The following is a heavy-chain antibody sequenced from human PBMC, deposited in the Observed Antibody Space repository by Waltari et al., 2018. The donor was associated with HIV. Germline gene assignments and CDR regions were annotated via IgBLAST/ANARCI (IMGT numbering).Heavy chain of an antibody. J-gene: IGHJ6*02. D-gene: IGHD2-2*01. CDR2: MNHSSGNT. CDR1: GYTFPSYY. V-gene: IGHV1-8*01. CDR3: ARSLDSASRSAVGV. Sequence: QMQLVQSGAEQKKPGASVKVTCTPCGYTFPSYYLNWVRPTTGQGLEWMGWMNHSSGNTGYAQKCHGRVTMTRNSSKSTAYMEVRSLTSQDTAVYYCARSLDSASRSAVGVWGQGTTVTVSS.